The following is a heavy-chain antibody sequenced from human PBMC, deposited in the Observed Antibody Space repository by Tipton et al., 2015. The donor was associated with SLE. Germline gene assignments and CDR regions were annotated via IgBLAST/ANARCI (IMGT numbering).Heavy chain of an antibody. CDR1: GGSISSYY. Sequence: TLSLTCTVSGGSISSYYWSWIRQPPGKGLEWIGYIYTSGSTNYNPSLKSRVTISVDTSKNQFSLKLSSVTAADTAVYYCARGPSVGRFQHWGQGTLVTVSS. CDR2: IYTSGST. V-gene: IGHV4-4*09. D-gene: IGHD1-26*01. J-gene: IGHJ1*01. CDR3: ARGPSVGRFQH.